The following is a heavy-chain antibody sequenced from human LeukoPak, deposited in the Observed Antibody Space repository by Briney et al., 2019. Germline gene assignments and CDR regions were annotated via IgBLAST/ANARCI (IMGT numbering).Heavy chain of an antibody. J-gene: IGHJ4*01. CDR3: ARAIDRHYCFDY. V-gene: IGHV4-61*01. Sequence: PSETLSLTCTVSGGSVSSGSYYWSWIRQPPGKGLEWIGYIYYSGSTNYNPSRKSRVTISVDTSKNQFSLQLTSAAAADTAVYYCARAIDRHYCFDYWGQGTLVTVSS. D-gene: IGHD3-22*01. CDR1: GGSVSSGSYY. CDR2: IYYSGST.